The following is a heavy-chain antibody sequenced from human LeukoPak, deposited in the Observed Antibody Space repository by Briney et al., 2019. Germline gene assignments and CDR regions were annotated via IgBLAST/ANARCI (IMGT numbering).Heavy chain of an antibody. D-gene: IGHD2-2*01. V-gene: IGHV1-46*01. CDR2: ISPSGGST. CDR1: GSTFTSYY. J-gene: IGHJ5*02. CDR3: ASGQLLGGNWFDP. Sequence: ASVTVSCTASGSTFTSYYMHWVRQAPGPGLEWMGIISPSGGSTSYAQKFQRRVTMTRDMSTSTVYMELSSLRSEDTAVYYCASGQLLGGNWFDPWGQETLVTVSS.